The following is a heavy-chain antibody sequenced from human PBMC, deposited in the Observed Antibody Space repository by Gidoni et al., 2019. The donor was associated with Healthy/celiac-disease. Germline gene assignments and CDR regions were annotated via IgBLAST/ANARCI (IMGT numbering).Heavy chain of an antibody. Sequence: EVQLLESGGGLVQPGGSLRLSCAASGFTFSSYAMSWVRQAPGKGPEWVSAISGSGAGTYYADSVKGRFTISRDNSNKTLYLQVNSLRAEDTAVYYCAKDVSGRTCTSFDYWGQGTLVTVSS. CDR2: ISGSGAGT. J-gene: IGHJ4*02. D-gene: IGHD3-3*01. V-gene: IGHV3-23*01. CDR1: GFTFSSYA. CDR3: AKDVSGRTCTSFDY.